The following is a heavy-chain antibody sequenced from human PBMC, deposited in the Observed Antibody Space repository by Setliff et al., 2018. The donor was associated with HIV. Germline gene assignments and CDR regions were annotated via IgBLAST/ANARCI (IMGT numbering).Heavy chain of an antibody. CDR3: ARLRIAAKNYFDY. Sequence: SETLSLTCTVSGGSISSSNYYWGWIRQPPGKGLEWIGSIYYSGSTYYNPSLKSRVTISVDTSKDQFSLKLSSVTAADTAVYYCARLRIAAKNYFDYWGQGTLVTVSS. CDR1: GGSISSSNYY. CDR2: IYYSGST. V-gene: IGHV4-39*01. J-gene: IGHJ4*02. D-gene: IGHD6-25*01.